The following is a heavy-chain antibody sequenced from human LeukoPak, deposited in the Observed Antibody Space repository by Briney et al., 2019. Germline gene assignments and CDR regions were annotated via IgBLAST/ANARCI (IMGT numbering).Heavy chain of an antibody. D-gene: IGHD5-24*01. CDR3: ARVVRDGSNYYFDY. J-gene: IGHJ4*02. Sequence: SGTLSLTCTVSGGSISSYYWSWIRQPPGKGLEWIGYIYYSGSTNYNPSLKSRVTISVDTSKNQFSPKLSSVTAADTAVYYCARVVRDGSNYYFDYWGQGTLVTVSS. CDR1: GGSISSYY. CDR2: IYYSGST. V-gene: IGHV4-59*01.